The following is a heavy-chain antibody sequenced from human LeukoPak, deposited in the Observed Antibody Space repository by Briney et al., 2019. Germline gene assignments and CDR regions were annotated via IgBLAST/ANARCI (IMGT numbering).Heavy chain of an antibody. J-gene: IGHJ4*02. CDR2: ISGSGGST. CDR3: AKFDTFPFGVVTPAVFDY. Sequence: PGGSLRLSCAASGFTFSSYAMSWVRQAPGKGLEWVSAISGSGGSTYYADSVKGRFTISRDNSKNTLYLQMNSLRAEDTAVYYCAKFDTFPFGVVTPAVFDYWGQGTLVAVSS. V-gene: IGHV3-23*01. D-gene: IGHD3-3*01. CDR1: GFTFSSYA.